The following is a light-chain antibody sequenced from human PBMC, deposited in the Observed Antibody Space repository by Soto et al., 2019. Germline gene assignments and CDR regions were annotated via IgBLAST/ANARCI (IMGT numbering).Light chain of an antibody. Sequence: DIVMTQSPDSLAVSLGERATINRKSSQSVLYSPNNKNYLAWYQQKPGQPPKLLIYWASTRESGVPDRFSGSGSGTDFTLTISSLQAEDVAVYYCQQYYRTPLTFGGGTKVEIK. CDR2: WAS. CDR1: QSVLYSPNNKNY. J-gene: IGKJ4*01. CDR3: QQYYRTPLT. V-gene: IGKV4-1*01.